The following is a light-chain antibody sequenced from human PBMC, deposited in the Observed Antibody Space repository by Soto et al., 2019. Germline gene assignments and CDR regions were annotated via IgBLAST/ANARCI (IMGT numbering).Light chain of an antibody. V-gene: IGLV2-14*03. Sequence: QSALTQPASVSGSPGQSITISYTGTSSDFGGYNYVSWYQHHPGKAPKLMIYDVSNRPSGVSNRFSGSRSGNTASLTISGLQAEDEADYYCNSYTSSSTPYVFGTGTKVTVL. CDR3: NSYTSSSTPYV. J-gene: IGLJ1*01. CDR2: DVS. CDR1: SSDFGGYNY.